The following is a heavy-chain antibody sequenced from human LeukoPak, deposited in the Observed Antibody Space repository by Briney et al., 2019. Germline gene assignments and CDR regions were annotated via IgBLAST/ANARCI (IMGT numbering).Heavy chain of an antibody. V-gene: IGHV3-30-3*01. J-gene: IGHJ4*02. CDR2: ISYDGSNK. CDR1: GFTFSSYA. Sequence: GGSLRLSCAASGFTFSSYAMHWVRQAPGKGLEWVAVISYDGSNKYYADSVKGRFTISRDNSKNTLYLQMNSLRAEDTAVYYCARDGQQLVLSPYFDYWGQGTLVTVSS. D-gene: IGHD6-13*01. CDR3: ARDGQQLVLSPYFDY.